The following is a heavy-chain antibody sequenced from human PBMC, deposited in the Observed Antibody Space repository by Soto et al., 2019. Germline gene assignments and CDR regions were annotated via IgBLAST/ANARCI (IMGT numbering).Heavy chain of an antibody. V-gene: IGHV3-30-3*01. Sequence: QVQLVESGGGVVQPGRSLRLSCAASGFTFSNYALHWVRQAPGGGLEWVALISFDGNNNYYANSVKGRFTISRDNSKNTLYLQMNSLRAEDTAVYYCGRCTGTSCHLGADFWGQGTLVIVSS. CDR3: GRCTGTSCHLGADF. D-gene: IGHD2-2*01. CDR1: GFTFSNYA. J-gene: IGHJ4*02. CDR2: ISFDGNNN.